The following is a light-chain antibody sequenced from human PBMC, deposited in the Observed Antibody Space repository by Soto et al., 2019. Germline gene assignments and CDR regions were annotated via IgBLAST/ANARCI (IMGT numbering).Light chain of an antibody. CDR3: QQYSDNWT. CDR2: KAS. CDR1: QSNSSW. Sequence: DIQMTQSPSTLSASVGDKVTNTCRASQSNSSWLAWYQQKPGTAPKLLIYKASTLQIGFPSRFSGSGSGTEFTFTISSLQPDDFATYYCQQYSDNWTFGQGTKVDIK. V-gene: IGKV1-5*03. J-gene: IGKJ1*01.